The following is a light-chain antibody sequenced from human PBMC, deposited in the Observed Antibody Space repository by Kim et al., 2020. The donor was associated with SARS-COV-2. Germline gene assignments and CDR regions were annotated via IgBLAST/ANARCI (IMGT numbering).Light chain of an antibody. CDR1: SSDVGDYNY. CDR3: SSYTSSSTYV. J-gene: IGLJ1*01. V-gene: IGLV2-14*01. Sequence: QSALTQPPSVSGSPGQSITISCTGTSSDVGDYNYVSCYQQHPGKAPKLIIFDVSQRPSGVSNRFSGSKSGNTASRTISGLQAEDEADYYCSSYTSSSTYVFGGGTKVTVL. CDR2: DVS.